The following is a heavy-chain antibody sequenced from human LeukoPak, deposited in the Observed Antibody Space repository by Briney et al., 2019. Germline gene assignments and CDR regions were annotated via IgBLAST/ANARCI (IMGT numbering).Heavy chain of an antibody. J-gene: IGHJ4*02. CDR3: AREQTNGYSYGYTDC. V-gene: IGHV4-61*01. D-gene: IGHD5-18*01. CDR1: GGSVSSGSYY. Sequence: SSETLSLACTVSGGSVSSGSYYWSWIRQPPGKGLEWIGCIYYSGSTNYNPSLKSRVTISVDTSKNQFSLKPSSVTAADTAVYYCAREQTNGYSYGYTDCWGQGTLVTVSS. CDR2: IYYSGST.